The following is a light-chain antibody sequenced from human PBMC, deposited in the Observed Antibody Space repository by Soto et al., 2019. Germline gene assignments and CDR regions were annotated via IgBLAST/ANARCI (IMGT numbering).Light chain of an antibody. Sequence: QSVRTQPASVSRSPGQSITISCTGTSSDVGVYDYVSWYQQQSGKAPKLMIHEVSNRPSGVSNRFSGSKSGNTASLTISGLQAEDEADYYCSSSTSRRAYVFGIGTKVTVL. CDR3: SSSTSRRAYV. CDR2: EVS. CDR1: SSDVGVYDY. V-gene: IGLV2-14*01. J-gene: IGLJ1*01.